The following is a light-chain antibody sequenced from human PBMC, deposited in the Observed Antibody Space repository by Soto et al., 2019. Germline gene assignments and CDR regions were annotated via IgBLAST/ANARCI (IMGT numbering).Light chain of an antibody. CDR3: QQYDSSRRT. V-gene: IGKV3-20*01. CDR1: QSGNNNY. Sequence: DIVWTKSPGTMPLSPGERATLSCRASQSGNNNYLAWHQQKPGQPPRLLIYGASTRATGIPDRFSGSGSGTDFTLSISRLQPEDFAVYYCQQYDSSRRTFVQGTKVEIK. CDR2: GAS. J-gene: IGKJ1*01.